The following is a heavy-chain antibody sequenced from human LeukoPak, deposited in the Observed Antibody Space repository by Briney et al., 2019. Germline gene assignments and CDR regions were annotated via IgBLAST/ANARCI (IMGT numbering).Heavy chain of an antibody. CDR3: ARVSGTHYPVDY. CDR2: IRQDEGDS. V-gene: IGHV3-7*01. CDR1: GFSFSNHW. Sequence: PGGSLRLSCAASGFSFSNHWMAWVRQTPGKGLEWVANIRQDEGDSYYVDSVRGRFTISRDNAKSSVFLQMNSLRAEDTAVYYCARVSGTHYPVDYWGQGTLVTVSS. J-gene: IGHJ4*02. D-gene: IGHD1-26*01.